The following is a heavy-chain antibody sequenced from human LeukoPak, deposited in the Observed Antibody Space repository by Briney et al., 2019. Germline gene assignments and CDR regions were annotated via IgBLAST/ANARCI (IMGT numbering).Heavy chain of an antibody. CDR3: ARRRPHGCSGGSCSNGAFDI. CDR1: GGSISSSSYY. Sequence: SETLSLTCTVSGGSISSSSYYWGWLRHPPGKGLEWIGSIYYSGSTYYNPSPKSRVTISVDTSKNQFSLKLSSVTAADTAVYYCARRRPHGCSGGSCSNGAFDIWGQGTMVTVS. J-gene: IGHJ3*02. D-gene: IGHD2-15*01. CDR2: IYYSGST. V-gene: IGHV4-39*01.